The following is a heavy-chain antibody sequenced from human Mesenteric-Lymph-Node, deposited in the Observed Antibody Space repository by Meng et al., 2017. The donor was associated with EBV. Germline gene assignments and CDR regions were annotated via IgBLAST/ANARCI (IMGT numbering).Heavy chain of an antibody. J-gene: IGHJ4*02. CDR2: FYYSENT. CDR3: ARRPWSLYYYFDY. V-gene: IGHV4-39*07. D-gene: IGHD1-26*01. CDR1: GGSISSSSYY. Sequence: QLWEFGPGLVKPSETLSLTCTVSGGSISSSSYYWGWIRQPPGKGLEWIGDFYYSENTYYNPSLKSRVTISVDTSKNQFSLKLSSVTAADTAVYYCARRPWSLYYYFDYWGPGTLVTVSS.